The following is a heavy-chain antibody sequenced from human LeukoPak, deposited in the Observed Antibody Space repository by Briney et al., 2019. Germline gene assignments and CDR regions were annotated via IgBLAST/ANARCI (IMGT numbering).Heavy chain of an antibody. CDR3: ARGASIAAAAARFDY. V-gene: IGHV4-34*01. D-gene: IGHD6-13*01. CDR2: INHSGST. Sequence: SETLSLTCAVYSGSFSGYYWSWIRQPPGKGLEWIGEINHSGSTNYNPSLKSRVTISVDTSKNQFSLKLSSVTAADTAVYYCARGASIAAAAARFDYWGQGTLVTVSS. J-gene: IGHJ4*02. CDR1: SGSFSGYY.